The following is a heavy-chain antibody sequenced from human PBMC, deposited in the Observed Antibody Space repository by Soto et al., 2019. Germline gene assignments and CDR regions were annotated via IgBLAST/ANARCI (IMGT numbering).Heavy chain of an antibody. CDR2: ISWNSGSI. V-gene: IGHV3-9*01. J-gene: IGHJ6*02. CDR3: AKDGLNYYYGMDV. Sequence: GGSLRLSCAASGFTFDDYAMHWVRQAPGKGLEWVSGISWNSGSIGYADSVKGRFTISRDNAKNSLYLQMNSLRAEDTALYYCAKDGLNYYYGMDVWGQGTTVTVSS. CDR1: GFTFDDYA.